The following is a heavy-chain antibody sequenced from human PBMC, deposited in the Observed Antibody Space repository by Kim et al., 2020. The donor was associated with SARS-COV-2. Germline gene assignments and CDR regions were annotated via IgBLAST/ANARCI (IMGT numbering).Heavy chain of an antibody. J-gene: IGHJ6*03. CDR3: AGARGSSWDYYYYYYMDV. V-gene: IGHV1-69*13. Sequence: SVKVSCKASGGTFSSYAISWVRQAPGQGLEWMGGIIPIFGTANYAQKFQGRVTITADESTSTAYMELSSLRSEDTAVYYCAGARGSSWDYYYYYYMDVWGKGTTVTVSS. CDR1: GGTFSSYA. D-gene: IGHD6-13*01. CDR2: IIPIFGTA.